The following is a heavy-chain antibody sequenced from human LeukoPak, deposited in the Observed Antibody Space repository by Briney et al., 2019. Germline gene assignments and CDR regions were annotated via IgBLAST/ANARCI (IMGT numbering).Heavy chain of an antibody. V-gene: IGHV4-39*07. CDR1: GGSISSSSYY. CDR2: IYYSGST. CDR3: ARTSDWYFDL. Sequence: PSETLSLTCTVSGGSISSSSYYWGWIRQPPGKGLEWIGSIYYSGSTYYNPSLKSRVTISVDTSKNQFSLKLSSVTAADTAVYYCARTSDWYFDLWGRGTLVTVSS. J-gene: IGHJ2*01.